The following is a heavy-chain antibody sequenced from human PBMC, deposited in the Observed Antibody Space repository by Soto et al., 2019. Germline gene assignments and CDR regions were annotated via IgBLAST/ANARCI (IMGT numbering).Heavy chain of an antibody. V-gene: IGHV3-13*01. CDR3: ARGLLGPGDYYYGMDV. Sequence: LRLSCAASGFTFNNHGMHWVRQATGKGLEWVSGIGVLGDTYYPGSVNGRFTISRENAKNSLYLQINDLRAGDTAVYYCARGLLGPGDYYYGMDVWDQGTMVTVFS. CDR1: GFTFNNHG. CDR2: IGVLGDT. D-gene: IGHD7-27*01. J-gene: IGHJ6*02.